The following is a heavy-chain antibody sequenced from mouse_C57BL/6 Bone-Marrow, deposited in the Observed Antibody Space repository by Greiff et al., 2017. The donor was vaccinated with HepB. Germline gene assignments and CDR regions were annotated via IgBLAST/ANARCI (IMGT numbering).Heavy chain of an antibody. CDR1: GFTFTDYY. V-gene: IGHV7-3*01. J-gene: IGHJ3*01. CDR2: IRNKANGYTT. CDR3: ARYDEKGFAY. Sequence: EVKVVESGGGLVQPGGSLSLSCAASGFTFTDYYMSWVRQPPGKALEWLGFIRNKANGYTTEYSASVKGRFTISRDNSQSILYLQMNALRAEDSATYYCARYDEKGFAYWGQGTLVTVSA.